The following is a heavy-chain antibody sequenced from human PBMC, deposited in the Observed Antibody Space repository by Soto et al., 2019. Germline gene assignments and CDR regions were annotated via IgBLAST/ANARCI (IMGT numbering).Heavy chain of an antibody. Sequence: PSETLSLTCTVSGGSVSSGNYYWSWIRQPPGKGLEWIGYIYYSGSTNYNPSLKSRVTISVDTSKNQFSLKLSSVTAADTAVYYCARRYGWAFDIWGQGTMVTVSS. D-gene: IGHD3-16*01. CDR3: ARRYGWAFDI. CDR2: IYYSGST. CDR1: GGSVSSGNYY. J-gene: IGHJ3*02. V-gene: IGHV4-61*01.